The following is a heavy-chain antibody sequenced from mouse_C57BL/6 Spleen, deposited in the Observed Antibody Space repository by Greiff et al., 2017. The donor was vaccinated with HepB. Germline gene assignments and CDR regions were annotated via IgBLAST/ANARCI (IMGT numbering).Heavy chain of an antibody. Sequence: EVQLVESGGGLVKPGGSLKLSCAASGFTFSSYAMSWVRQTPEKRLEWVATISDGGSYTYYPDNVKGRFTIARDNAKNTLYLQMSPLKSEDTALSYCAREATMVTPFGCWGQGTTLTVSS. J-gene: IGHJ2*01. CDR1: GFTFSSYA. CDR2: ISDGGSYT. V-gene: IGHV5-4*01. CDR3: AREATMVTPFGC. D-gene: IGHD2-2*01.